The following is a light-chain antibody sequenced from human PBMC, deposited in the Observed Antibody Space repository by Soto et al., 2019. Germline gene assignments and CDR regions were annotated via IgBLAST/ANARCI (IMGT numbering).Light chain of an antibody. V-gene: IGKV3-20*01. CDR2: SAS. J-gene: IGKJ3*01. CDR1: QSVSSSF. Sequence: EIVLTQSPGTLSLSPGERATLSCRASQSVSSSFLAWYQQKPGQAPRLLIYSASSRAPGIPDRFSGSGSGTDFTLTISRLEPEDSAVYSCQQYGSSFTFGPGTKVDIK. CDR3: QQYGSSFT.